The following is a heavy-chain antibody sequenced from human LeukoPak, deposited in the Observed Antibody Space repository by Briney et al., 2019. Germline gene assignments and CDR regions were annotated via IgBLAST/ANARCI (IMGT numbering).Heavy chain of an antibody. V-gene: IGHV1-2*02. CDR1: GYTFTGYY. CDR2: INPNSGGT. CDR3: ARDIVVVPAANWFDP. Sequence: ASVKVSCKASGYTFTGYYMHWVRQAPGQGLEWMGRINPNSGGTNYAQKFKGRVTMTRNTSISTAYMELSRLRSDDTAVYYCARDIVVVPAANWFDPWGQGTLVTVSS. J-gene: IGHJ5*02. D-gene: IGHD2-2*01.